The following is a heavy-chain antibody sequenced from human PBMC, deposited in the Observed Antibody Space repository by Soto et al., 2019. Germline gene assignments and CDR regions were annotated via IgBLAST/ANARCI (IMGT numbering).Heavy chain of an antibody. D-gene: IGHD6-6*01. CDR3: ARDPKRSSSSPAGFAP. Sequence: ASVKVSCKASGYTFTGYYMHWVRQAPGQGLEWMGWINPNSGGTNYAQKFQGWVTMTRDTSISTAYMELSRLRSDDTAVYYCARDPKRSSSSPAGFAPWGQGTLVTVSS. CDR1: GYTFTGYY. V-gene: IGHV1-2*04. J-gene: IGHJ5*02. CDR2: INPNSGGT.